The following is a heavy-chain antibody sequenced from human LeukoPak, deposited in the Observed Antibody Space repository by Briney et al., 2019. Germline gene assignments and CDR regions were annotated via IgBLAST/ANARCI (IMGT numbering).Heavy chain of an antibody. CDR2: IHGGGST. D-gene: IGHD1-26*01. CDR1: GFTVSSNY. V-gene: IGHV3-53*01. J-gene: IGHJ6*03. CDR3: ARDPYSGSYGDYYYYYMDV. Sequence: GGSLRLSCAASGFTVSSNYMSWVRQAPGKGLEWVSLIHGGGSTYYADSVKGRFTISRDNAKNSLYLQMNSLRPEDTAVYYCARDPYSGSYGDYYYYYMDVWGKGTTVTISS.